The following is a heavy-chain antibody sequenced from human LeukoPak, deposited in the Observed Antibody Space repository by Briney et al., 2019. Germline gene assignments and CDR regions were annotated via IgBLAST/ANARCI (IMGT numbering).Heavy chain of an antibody. J-gene: IGHJ4*02. V-gene: IGHV4-59*08. CDR2: IDNRGST. CDR1: GVSIGSYF. D-gene: IGHD1-26*01. Sequence: PSETLSLTCTVSGVSIGSYFWSWIRQPPGKGLEWIGYIDNRGSTNYNPSLKSRVNISVDTSKSQFSLKLNSVTAADTAVYSCARGGSYTPYWGQGTLVTVSS. CDR3: ARGGSYTPY.